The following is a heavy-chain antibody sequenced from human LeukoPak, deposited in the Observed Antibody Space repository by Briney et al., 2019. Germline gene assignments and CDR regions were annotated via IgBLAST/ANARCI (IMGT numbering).Heavy chain of an antibody. CDR1: GGSISSYY. D-gene: IGHD6-19*01. Sequence: TSETLSLTCTVSGGSISSYYWSWIRQPPGKGLEWIGYIYYSGSTNYNPSLKSRVTISVDTSKNQFSLKLSSVTAADTAVYCCARWYSSGSRGYFDYWGQGTLVTVSS. CDR2: IYYSGST. CDR3: ARWYSSGSRGYFDY. J-gene: IGHJ4*02. V-gene: IGHV4-59*01.